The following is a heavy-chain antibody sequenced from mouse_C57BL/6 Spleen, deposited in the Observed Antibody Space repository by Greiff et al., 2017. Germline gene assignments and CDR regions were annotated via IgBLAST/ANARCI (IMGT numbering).Heavy chain of an antibody. Sequence: QVQLQQSGAELARPGASVKLSCKASGYTFTSYGISWVKQRTGQGLEWIGEIYPRSGNTYYNEKFKGKATLTADKSSSTAYMELRSLTSKDSAVYFCAKSGVTSRMDFDFWGKGTTLTVSS. J-gene: IGHJ2*01. V-gene: IGHV1-81*01. CDR3: AKSGVTSRMDFDF. CDR1: GYTFTSYG. D-gene: IGHD2-5*01. CDR2: IYPRSGNT.